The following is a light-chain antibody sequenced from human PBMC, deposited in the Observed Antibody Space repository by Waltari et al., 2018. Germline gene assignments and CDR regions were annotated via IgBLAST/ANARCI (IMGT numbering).Light chain of an antibody. J-gene: IGKJ5*01. CDR1: QGLLHSEGHIL. CDR2: LGS. Sequence: DIVLTQSPLSLPVTPGEPASISCRSRQGLLHSEGHILLVWYLQKPGQSPQLRIYLGSHRASGVPDRFSGSGSGTDFTLEISRVEAEDVGVYFCMQGLQTPTFGQGTRL. V-gene: IGKV2-28*01. CDR3: MQGLQTPT.